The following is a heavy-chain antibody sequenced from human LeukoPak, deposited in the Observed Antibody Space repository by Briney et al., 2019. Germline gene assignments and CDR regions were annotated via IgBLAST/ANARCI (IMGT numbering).Heavy chain of an antibody. CDR2: ISSNGGST. CDR3: ARGGFGVVINQLDY. J-gene: IGHJ4*02. Sequence: PGGSLRLSCAASGFTFSSYAMHWVRQAPGKGLEYASAISSNGGSTYYANSVKGRFTISRDNSKNTLYLQMGSLRAEDMAVYYCARGGFGVVINQLDYWGQGTLVTVSS. CDR1: GFTFSSYA. V-gene: IGHV3-64*01. D-gene: IGHD3-3*01.